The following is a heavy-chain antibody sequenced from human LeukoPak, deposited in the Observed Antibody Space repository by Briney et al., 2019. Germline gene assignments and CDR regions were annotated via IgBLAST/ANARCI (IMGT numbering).Heavy chain of an antibody. CDR1: GFTFDTYN. J-gene: IGHJ6*03. CDR3: ARYSEVYYYVDV. Sequence: PGGSLRLSCAASGFTFDTYNFNWVRQAPGKGLEWVATIRGYSSYIHYADSVKGRFIISRDDAKKSMYLQMNSLRVEDTAVYFCARYSEVYYYVDVWGTGTTVTVSS. CDR2: IRGYSSYI. V-gene: IGHV3-21*01. D-gene: IGHD2-21*01.